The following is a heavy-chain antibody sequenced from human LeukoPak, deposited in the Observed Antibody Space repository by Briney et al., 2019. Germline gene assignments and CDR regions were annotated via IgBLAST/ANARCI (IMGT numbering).Heavy chain of an antibody. V-gene: IGHV4-34*01. D-gene: IGHD4-23*01. Sequence: SETLSLTCTVSRGSISSYYWSWIRQPPGKGLEWIGEINHSGSTNYNPSLKSRVTISVDTSKNQFSLKLSSVTAADTAVYYCARPGGAGWFDPWGQGTLVTVSS. J-gene: IGHJ5*02. CDR1: RGSISSYY. CDR2: INHSGST. CDR3: ARPGGAGWFDP.